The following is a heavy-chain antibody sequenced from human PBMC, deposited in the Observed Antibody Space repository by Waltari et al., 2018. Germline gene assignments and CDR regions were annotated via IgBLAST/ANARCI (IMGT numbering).Heavy chain of an antibody. J-gene: IGHJ6*03. V-gene: IGHV1-69*14. CDR1: GGTFSSYA. Sequence: QVQLVQSVAEVKNPGSSVKVSCKASGGTFSSYAISWVRQAPGQGLEWMGGIITIFGTANYAQKYQGGVTITGDKSRSTASMEMSSMGSEDRGVVYCARDRAYYYDSSGYSEYYYYMDVWGKGTTVTVSS. CDR2: IITIFGTA. D-gene: IGHD3-22*01. CDR3: ARDRAYYYDSSGYSEYYYYMDV.